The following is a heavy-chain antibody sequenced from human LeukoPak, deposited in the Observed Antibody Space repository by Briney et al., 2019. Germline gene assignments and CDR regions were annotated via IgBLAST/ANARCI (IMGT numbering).Heavy chain of an antibody. CDR3: ARDPSVGNYVIYFGS. V-gene: IGHV3-23*01. CDR1: GFTFSSHA. J-gene: IGHJ4*02. CDR2: ISGSGDDS. Sequence: GGSLRLSCAASGFTFSSHAMSWVRQAPGKGLEWVSGISGSGDDSYYADSVKGRFTISRDNSKNTLYLQMNSLRAEDTAVYYCARDPSVGNYVIYFGSWGQGTLVTVSS. D-gene: IGHD3-10*01.